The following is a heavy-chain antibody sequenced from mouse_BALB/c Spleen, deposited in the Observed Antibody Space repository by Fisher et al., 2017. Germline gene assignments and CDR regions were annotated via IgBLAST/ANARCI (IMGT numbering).Heavy chain of an antibody. V-gene: IGHV1-11*01. CDR3: ARETTVVERGYAMDY. D-gene: IGHD1-1*01. J-gene: IGHJ4*01. Sequence: KFKGKATFSVDRSSSTVYMVLNSLTSEDSAVYYCARETTVVERGYAMDYWGQGTSVTVSS.